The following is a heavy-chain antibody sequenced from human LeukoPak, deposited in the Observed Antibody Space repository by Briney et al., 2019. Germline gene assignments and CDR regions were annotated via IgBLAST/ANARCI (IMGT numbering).Heavy chain of an antibody. Sequence: ASVTVSCKASGYTFTSYGISWVRQAPGQGLEWMGWISAYNGNTNYAQKLQGRVTMTTDTSTSTAYLEVRSLRSDDTAVYYCARDGVRGVIIGTYYYYMDVWGKGTTVTISS. J-gene: IGHJ6*03. CDR3: ARDGVRGVIIGTYYYYMDV. V-gene: IGHV1-18*01. CDR1: GYTFTSYG. CDR2: ISAYNGNT. D-gene: IGHD3-10*01.